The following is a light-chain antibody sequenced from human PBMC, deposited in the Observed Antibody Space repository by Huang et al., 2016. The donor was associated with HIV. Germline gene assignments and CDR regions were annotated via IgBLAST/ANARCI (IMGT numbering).Light chain of an antibody. J-gene: IGKJ1*01. Sequence: EIVLTQSPATLSLSPGDTATLACRASQAMSDYFAWYQQKPGQAPRILIFDDANRATGSPPRFSGSGSGTDFTLTISSLEPDDFAVYYCQHRGTFGQGTKVEVK. CDR2: DDA. CDR1: QAMSDY. V-gene: IGKV3D-11*01. CDR3: QHRGT.